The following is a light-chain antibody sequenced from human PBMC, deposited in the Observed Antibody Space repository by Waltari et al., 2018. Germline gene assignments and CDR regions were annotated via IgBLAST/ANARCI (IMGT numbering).Light chain of an antibody. CDR1: QSVGYNF. J-gene: IGKJ4*01. V-gene: IGKV3-20*01. CDR3: QQYDGVVLT. CDR2: CAS. Sequence: CMAIQSVGYNFLDLYQLNPGQAPRLLIHCASSRATGIPDRFSGSGSGTDFTLTISRLEPEEFAVYYCQQYDGVVLTFGGGTKVEI.